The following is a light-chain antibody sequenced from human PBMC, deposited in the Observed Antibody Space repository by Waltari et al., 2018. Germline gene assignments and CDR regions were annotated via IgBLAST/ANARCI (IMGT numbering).Light chain of an antibody. CDR3: CSYAGRYTLL. CDR1: SNDVGGYNY. Sequence: QSALTQPRSVSGSPGQSVTISCTGTSNDVGGYNYVSWYQQHPGKAPKLMIHDVTNRPSGVPDRFSGSKSGNTASLTISGLQAEDEADYYCCSYAGRYTLLFGGGTKLTVL. CDR2: DVT. V-gene: IGLV2-11*01. J-gene: IGLJ2*01.